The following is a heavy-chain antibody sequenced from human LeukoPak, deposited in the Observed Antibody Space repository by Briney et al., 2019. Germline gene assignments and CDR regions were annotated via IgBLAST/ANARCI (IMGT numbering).Heavy chain of an antibody. J-gene: IGHJ6*03. Sequence: GGSLRLSCAASGFTFSSYGMHWVRQAPGKGLEWVAFIRYDGSNKYYADSVKGRFTISRDNSKNTLYLQMNSLRAEDTAVYYCARVGVAIFGVVIDYYYYYMDVWVKGTTVTVSS. CDR2: IRYDGSNK. D-gene: IGHD3-3*01. CDR3: ARVGVAIFGVVIDYYYYYMDV. V-gene: IGHV3-30*02. CDR1: GFTFSSYG.